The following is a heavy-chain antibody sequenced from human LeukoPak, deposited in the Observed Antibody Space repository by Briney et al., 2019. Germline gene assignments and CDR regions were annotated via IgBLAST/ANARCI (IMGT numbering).Heavy chain of an antibody. Sequence: PSETLSLTCTVSGGSISSGGYYWSWIRQHPGKGLEWIGYIYYSGSTYYNPSLKSRVTISVDTSKNQFSLKLSSVTAADTAVYYCARGHGLELLSRLYYFDYWGQGTLVTVSS. D-gene: IGHD1-7*01. J-gene: IGHJ4*02. CDR3: ARGHGLELLSRLYYFDY. CDR1: GGSISSGGYY. CDR2: IYYSGST. V-gene: IGHV4-31*03.